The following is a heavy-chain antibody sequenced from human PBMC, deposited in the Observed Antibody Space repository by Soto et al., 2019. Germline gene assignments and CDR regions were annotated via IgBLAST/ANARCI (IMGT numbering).Heavy chain of an antibody. Sequence: ASVKVSCKASGSTFTSYDINWVRQATGQGLEWMGWMNPNSGNTGYAQKFQGRVTMTRNTSISTAYMELSSLRSEDTAVYYCANAYCTNGVCYTGSWFDPWGQGTLVTVSS. CDR1: GSTFTSYD. J-gene: IGHJ5*02. CDR3: ANAYCTNGVCYTGSWFDP. D-gene: IGHD2-8*01. CDR2: MNPNSGNT. V-gene: IGHV1-8*01.